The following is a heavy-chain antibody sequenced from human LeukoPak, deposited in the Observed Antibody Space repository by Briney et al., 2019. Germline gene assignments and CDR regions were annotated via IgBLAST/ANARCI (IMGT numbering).Heavy chain of an antibody. J-gene: IGHJ4*02. D-gene: IGHD2-2*01. CDR3: ARERDRYQLLHITFDY. V-gene: IGHV1-18*01. CDR2: ISASNGNT. Sequence: ASVKVSCKASGYTLTGYAISWVRQAPGQGLEWMGWISASNGNTKYAQKSQGRVTMTTDTSTNTAYMELRSLRSDDTAVYYCARERDRYQLLHITFDYWGQGTLVTVSS. CDR1: GYTLTGYA.